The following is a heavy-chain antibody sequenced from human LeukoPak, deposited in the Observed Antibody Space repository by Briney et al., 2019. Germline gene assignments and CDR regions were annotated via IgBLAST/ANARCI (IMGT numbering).Heavy chain of an antibody. V-gene: IGHV3-23*01. CDR3: AKGGRSVVRGANGHDY. CDR1: GFTLSSYA. Sequence: PGGSLRLSCAASGFTLSSYAMSWVRQAPGKGLEWVSASSGSGASSYYADSVRGRFTISRDNSKNTLYLQMNSLRAEDTAVYYCAKGGRSVVRGANGHDYWGQGTLVTVSS. CDR2: SSGSGASS. J-gene: IGHJ4*02. D-gene: IGHD3-10*01.